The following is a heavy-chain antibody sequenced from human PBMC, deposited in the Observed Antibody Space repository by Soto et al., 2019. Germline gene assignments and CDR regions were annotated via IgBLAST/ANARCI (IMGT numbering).Heavy chain of an antibody. J-gene: IGHJ4*02. Sequence: QVQLQESGPGLVKPSETLSLTCTVSGFSISSGTYYWGWVSQSPGKGLEWIGTIYYSGNTYYKPSLKSRVTMSIDTAKNQFSLKLNSVTAADTAVYFCARHGRTSGSFSTSSVRTEFDSWCQGTLVTVSS. D-gene: IGHD6-6*01. CDR2: IYYSGNT. CDR3: ARHGRTSGSFSTSSVRTEFDS. CDR1: GFSISSGTYY. V-gene: IGHV4-39*01.